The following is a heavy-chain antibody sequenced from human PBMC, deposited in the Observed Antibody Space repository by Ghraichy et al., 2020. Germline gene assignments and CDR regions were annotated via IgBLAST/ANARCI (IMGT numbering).Heavy chain of an antibody. V-gene: IGHV1-2*02. CDR2: INCKTGDT. CDR1: GYTFTGYY. D-gene: IGHD1-20*01. CDR3: ARDLHNWRNVDY. J-gene: IGHJ4*02. Sequence: ASVKVSCKASGYTFTGYYMHWVRQAPGQGLEWMGWINCKTGDTDYAQKFQGRVTMTRDTSIGTAYMELGRLTSDDTAVYYCARDLHNWRNVDYWGQGTLVTVSS.